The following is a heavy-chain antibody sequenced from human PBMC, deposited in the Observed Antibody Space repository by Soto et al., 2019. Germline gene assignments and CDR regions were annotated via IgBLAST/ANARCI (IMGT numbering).Heavy chain of an antibody. J-gene: IGHJ6*02. CDR2: INTGNGNT. CDR3: ARGYLFFVIFGVVKVIKSHYNVMDV. V-gene: IGHV1-3*04. CDR1: GYTFTNYA. D-gene: IGHD3-3*01. Sequence: ASVKVSCKASGYTFTNYAMHWVRQAPGQRLEWMGWINTGNGNTKYSQKFQGRVTITKDTSASTAYMELSSLRSEDTAVYYCARGYLFFVIFGVVKVIKSHYNVMDVWGQASTVTVSS.